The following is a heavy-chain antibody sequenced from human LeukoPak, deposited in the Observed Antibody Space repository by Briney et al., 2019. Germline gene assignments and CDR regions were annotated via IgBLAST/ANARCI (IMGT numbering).Heavy chain of an antibody. J-gene: IGHJ4*02. CDR2: INWNGGST. D-gene: IGHD6-13*01. Sequence: GGSLRLSCAASGFTFDDYGMSWVCQAPGKGLEWVSGINWNGGSTGYADSVKGRFTISRDNAKNSLYLQMNSLRAEDTALYYCARDHRRYSSSWTPLRLFDYWGQGTLVTVSS. CDR1: GFTFDDYG. CDR3: ARDHRRYSSSWTPLRLFDY. V-gene: IGHV3-20*04.